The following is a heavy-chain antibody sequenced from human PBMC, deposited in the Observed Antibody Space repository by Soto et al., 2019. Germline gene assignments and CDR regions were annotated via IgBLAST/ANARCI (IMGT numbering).Heavy chain of an antibody. CDR3: ASSVIWSRHICIDP. D-gene: IGHD3-3*01. V-gene: IGHV1-24*01. J-gene: IGHJ5*02. CDR1: GYTLTELS. CDR2: FDPEDGET. Sequence: ASVKVSCKVSGYTLTELSMHWVRQAPGKGLEWMGGFDPEDGETIYAQKFQGRVTMTEDTSTDTADMELSSLRSEDTAVYYCASSVIWSRHICIDPRGQGILVTVSS.